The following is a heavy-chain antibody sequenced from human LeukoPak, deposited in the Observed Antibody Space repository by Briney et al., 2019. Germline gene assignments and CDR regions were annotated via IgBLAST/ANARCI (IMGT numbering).Heavy chain of an antibody. V-gene: IGHV1-46*01. CDR1: GYTFTSYY. J-gene: IGHJ4*02. Sequence: GASVKVSCKASGYTFTSYYMHWVRQAPGQGLEWMGIINPSGGSTSYAQKFQGRVTITRDTSTSAVYMELSSLRSEDTAVYYCARGIRGTAMVKYYFEYWGQGTLVSVSS. CDR3: ARGIRGTAMVKYYFEY. CDR2: INPSGGST. D-gene: IGHD5-18*01.